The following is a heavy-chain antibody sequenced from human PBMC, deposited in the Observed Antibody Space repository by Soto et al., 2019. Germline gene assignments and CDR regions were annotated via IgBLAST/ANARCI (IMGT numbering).Heavy chain of an antibody. CDR3: ARDPDEVVGTDYHYYGMDV. CDR2: ILPVFGTT. V-gene: IGHV1-69*06. J-gene: IGHJ6*02. D-gene: IGHD1-26*01. Sequence: SAKVSWKASGDTSSNYGVSWVRQAPGQGLEWMGGILPVFGTTTYARNFQGRITITADKSTSTVYMELTSLRSDDTATYYCARDPDEVVGTDYHYYGMDVWDQGATVTVSS. CDR1: GDTSSNYG.